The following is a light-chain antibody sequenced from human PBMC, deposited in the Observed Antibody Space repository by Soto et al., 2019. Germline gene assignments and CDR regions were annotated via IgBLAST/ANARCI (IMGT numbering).Light chain of an antibody. CDR1: QSVSSN. CDR3: QQRSNWPVT. V-gene: IGKV3-11*01. CDR2: DAS. J-gene: IGKJ5*01. Sequence: EIVMTQSPATLSLSPGERATLSSRASQSVSSNLAWYQQRPGQAPRLLIYDASNRATGIPARFSGSGSGTDFTLTISSLEPEDFAVYYCQQRSNWPVTFGQGTRLEIK.